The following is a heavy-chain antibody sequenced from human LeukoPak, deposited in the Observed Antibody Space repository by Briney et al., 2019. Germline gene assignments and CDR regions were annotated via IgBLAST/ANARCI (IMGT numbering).Heavy chain of an antibody. V-gene: IGHV3-21*01. CDR3: VRDFELYY. Sequence: GGSLRLSCAASGFIFSDDVMNWVRQAPGKGLEWVSSITRTGNNIFYADSVKGRFTISRDNAKNTVYLQMNSLRAEDTAVYYCVRDFELYYWGQGTLVTVSS. CDR1: GFIFSDDV. D-gene: IGHD3/OR15-3a*01. J-gene: IGHJ4*02. CDR2: ITRTGNNI.